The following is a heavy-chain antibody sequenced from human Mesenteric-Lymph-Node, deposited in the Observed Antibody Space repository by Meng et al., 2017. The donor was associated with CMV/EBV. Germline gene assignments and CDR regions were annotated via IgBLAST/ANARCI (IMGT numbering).Heavy chain of an antibody. V-gene: IGHV3-64*01. CDR1: GFTFSNNP. D-gene: IGHD3-22*01. CDR3: AREDSAGSNWFDP. Sequence: GGSLRLSCAASGFTFSNNPMHWVRQAPGRGPEYVSAISGDGSSTYYANSVKGRFTISRDNSKNTLYLEMGSLRAEDTALYYCAREDSAGSNWFDPWGQGTLVTVSS. J-gene: IGHJ5*02. CDR2: ISGDGSST.